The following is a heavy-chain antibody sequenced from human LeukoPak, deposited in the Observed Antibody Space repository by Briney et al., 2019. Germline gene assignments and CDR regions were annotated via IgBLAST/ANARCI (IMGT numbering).Heavy chain of an antibody. D-gene: IGHD3/OR15-3a*01. Sequence: GASVKVSFKASGYTFTSYYMHWVRQAPGQGLEWMGIINPSGGSTSYAQKFQGRVTMTRDTSTSTVYMELSSLRSEDTAVYYCARGGTWDWLTLYYFDYWGQGTLVTVSS. J-gene: IGHJ4*02. CDR1: GYTFTSYY. CDR3: ARGGTWDWLTLYYFDY. CDR2: INPSGGST. V-gene: IGHV1-46*01.